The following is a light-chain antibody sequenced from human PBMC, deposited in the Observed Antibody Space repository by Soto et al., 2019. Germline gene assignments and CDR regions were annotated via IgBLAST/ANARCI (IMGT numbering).Light chain of an antibody. CDR3: QQYGSSPLGT. CDR1: QSVSSSY. J-gene: IGKJ1*01. CDR2: GAS. Sequence: EIVLTQSPGTLSLSPGERATLSCRASQSVSSSYLAWYPQKPGQAPRLLIYGASSRATGIPDRFSGSGSGTDFTLTISRLEPEDFAVYYCQQYGSSPLGTFGQGTKVEIK. V-gene: IGKV3-20*01.